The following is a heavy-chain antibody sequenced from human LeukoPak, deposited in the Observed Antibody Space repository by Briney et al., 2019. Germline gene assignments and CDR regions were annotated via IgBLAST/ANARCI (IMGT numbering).Heavy chain of an antibody. Sequence: PSESLSLACTVSGASVSISSYWWGWLRQPAGKGRELSGSIYYSGRIYYNPSIQSRVTISVDTSKNKFSLKLSSVTAADTAVYYCAKSWVDTAMDFDYWGQGTLVTVSS. D-gene: IGHD5-18*01. CDR1: GASVSISSYW. CDR3: AKSWVDTAMDFDY. J-gene: IGHJ4*02. CDR2: IYYSGRI. V-gene: IGHV4-39*07.